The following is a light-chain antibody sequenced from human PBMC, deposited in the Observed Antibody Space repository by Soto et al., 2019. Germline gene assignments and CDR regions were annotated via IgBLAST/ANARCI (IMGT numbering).Light chain of an antibody. CDR1: QTITRN. CDR3: QQYNNWPMWT. Sequence: EIVMTQSPATLSLSPGERATLSCRASQTITRNLAWYQQNPGQPPRLLIYGASTRATGIPAGFSGSGSGTEFTLTISSLQSEDFAVYYCQQYNNWPMWTFXQGTKPDIK. CDR2: GAS. V-gene: IGKV3-15*01. J-gene: IGKJ1*01.